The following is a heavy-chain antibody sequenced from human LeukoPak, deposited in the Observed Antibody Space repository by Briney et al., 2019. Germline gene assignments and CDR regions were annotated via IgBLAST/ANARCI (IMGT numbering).Heavy chain of an antibody. J-gene: IGHJ4*02. D-gene: IGHD4-17*01. CDR1: GFTFSAYA. CDR3: AKDSATTVTSVDY. Sequence: PGGSLRLSCAASGFTFSAYALTWVRQAPGKGLEWVSTIGYSGADTCYADSVKGRFTISRDNSKNTLYLQMNSLRAEDTAAYYCAKDSATTVTSVDYWGQGTLVTVSS. CDR2: IGYSGADT. V-gene: IGHV3-23*01.